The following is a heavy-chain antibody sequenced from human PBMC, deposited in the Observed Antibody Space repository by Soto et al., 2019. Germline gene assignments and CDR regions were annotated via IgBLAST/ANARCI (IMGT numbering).Heavy chain of an antibody. CDR1: GGSVSSVISY. V-gene: IGHV4-61*01. D-gene: IGHD3-22*01. J-gene: IGHJ4*02. Sequence: SETLSLTCTVSGGSVSSVISYWSWIRQPPGKGLEWIAYIYYSGSTNYNPSLKSRVTISVDTSKNQFSLKLSSVTAADAAVYYCARATADGSGYYYFDYWGQGTLVTVPQ. CDR3: ARATADGSGYYYFDY. CDR2: IYYSGST.